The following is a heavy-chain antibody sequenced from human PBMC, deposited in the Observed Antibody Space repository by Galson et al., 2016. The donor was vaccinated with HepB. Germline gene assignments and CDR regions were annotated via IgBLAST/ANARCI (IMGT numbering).Heavy chain of an antibody. CDR2: FYYSGST. CDR1: GGSISSTGYY. Sequence: SETLSLTCTVSGGSISSTGYYWGWIRQPPGKGLEWIGSFYYSGSTYYNPSLESRVTISVDTSKNQFSLKLSSVTAADTAVYYCARQHPNSGYDRNPRGAFDMWGQGTMVTVSS. J-gene: IGHJ3*02. CDR3: ARQHPNSGYDRNPRGAFDM. V-gene: IGHV4-39*01. D-gene: IGHD5-12*01.